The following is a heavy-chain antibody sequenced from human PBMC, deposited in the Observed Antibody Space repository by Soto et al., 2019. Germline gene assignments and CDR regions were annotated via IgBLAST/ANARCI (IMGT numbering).Heavy chain of an antibody. CDR1: GGSISSGGYS. Sequence: PSETLSLTCAVSGGSISSGGYSWSWIRQPPGKGLEWIGYIYHSGSTYYNPSLKSRVTISVDRSKNQFSLKLSSVTAADTAVYCCARGAQMATIIWYFDYWGQGTLVTVSS. CDR2: IYHSGST. CDR3: ARGAQMATIIWYFDY. J-gene: IGHJ4*02. V-gene: IGHV4-30-2*01. D-gene: IGHD5-12*01.